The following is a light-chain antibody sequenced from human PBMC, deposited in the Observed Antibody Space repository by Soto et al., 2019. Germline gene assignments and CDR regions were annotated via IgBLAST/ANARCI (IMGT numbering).Light chain of an antibody. Sequence: DIVMTQSPDSLAVSLGERATINCKSSQSVLYSSNNKNYLAWYQQKPGQPPKLLIYWASTREPGVSDRFSGSGSGTDFTLTISSLQAEDVAVYYCQQYYSTPPTFGGGTKVDIK. CDR2: WAS. V-gene: IGKV4-1*01. J-gene: IGKJ4*01. CDR1: QSVLYSSNNKNY. CDR3: QQYYSTPPT.